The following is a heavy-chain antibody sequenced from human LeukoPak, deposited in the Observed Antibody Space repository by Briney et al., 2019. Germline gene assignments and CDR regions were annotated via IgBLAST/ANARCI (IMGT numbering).Heavy chain of an antibody. V-gene: IGHV4-61*05. J-gene: IGHJ4*02. CDR1: GGSISSSSYY. Sequence: SETLSLTCTVSGGSISSSSYYWGWIRQPPGKELEWIGYIYYIGTTSHNPSLKSRVTISVDTSKNQFSLQLSSVTAADTAVYYCARAPGFNGHYFLGYWGQGTPVTVSP. CDR3: ARAPGFNGHYFLGY. D-gene: IGHD3-22*01. CDR2: IYYIGTT.